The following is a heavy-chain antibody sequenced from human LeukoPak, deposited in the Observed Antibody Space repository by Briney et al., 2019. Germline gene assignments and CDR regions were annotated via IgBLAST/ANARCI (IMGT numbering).Heavy chain of an antibody. CDR3: ARIGYAGSGWDY. Sequence: GGSLRLSCAASGFTFSSYAMSWVRQSPGKGLEWVASIKQDGSEIDYVDSLKGRFTISRDNAKISVYLQMNSLRAEDTAVYYCARIGYAGSGWDYWGQGTLVTVSS. CDR2: IKQDGSEI. D-gene: IGHD6-19*01. J-gene: IGHJ4*02. CDR1: GFTFSSYA. V-gene: IGHV3-7*01.